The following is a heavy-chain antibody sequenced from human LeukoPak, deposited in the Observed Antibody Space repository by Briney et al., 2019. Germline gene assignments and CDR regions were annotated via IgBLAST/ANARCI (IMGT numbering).Heavy chain of an antibody. CDR3: ARVPPSAHQPFSSDY. D-gene: IGHD2-2*01. CDR1: GYTFTTCY. J-gene: IGHJ4*02. V-gene: IGHV1-46*01. CDR2: INPSGGST. Sequence: ASVKVSCKASGYTFTTCYMHWVRQAPGQGLEWMGIINPSGGSTGYAQKFQGRVAMTRVTSTSTVYMELRSLRSDDTAIYYCARVPPSAHQPFSSDYWGQGTQVTVSS.